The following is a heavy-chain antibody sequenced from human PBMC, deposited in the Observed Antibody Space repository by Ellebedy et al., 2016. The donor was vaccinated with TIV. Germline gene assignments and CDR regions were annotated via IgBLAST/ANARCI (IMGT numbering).Heavy chain of an antibody. Sequence: AASVKVSCKASGYTFTSNYIHWVRQAPGQGLEWMGVIGSSGGSATYAQKFQGRVNMTRDTSTSTLYMEVRSLRSEDTAVYYCARDLRLDTYYFYDGLDVWGQGTTVTVSS. CDR1: GYTFTSNY. CDR3: ARDLRLDTYYFYDGLDV. J-gene: IGHJ6*02. D-gene: IGHD5-18*01. CDR2: IGSSGGSA. V-gene: IGHV1-46*01.